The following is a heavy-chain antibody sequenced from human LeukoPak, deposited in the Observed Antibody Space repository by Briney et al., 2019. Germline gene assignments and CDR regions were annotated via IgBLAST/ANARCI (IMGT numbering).Heavy chain of an antibody. D-gene: IGHD6-13*01. V-gene: IGHV3-30*04. CDR1: GFTFSSYA. Sequence: GRSLRLSCAASGFTFSSYAMHWVRQAPGKGLEWVAVISYDGSNKYYADSVKGRFTISRDNSKNTLYLQMNSLRAEDTAVYYCASEGAPGPGTRTFDYWGQGTLVTVSS. CDR2: ISYDGSNK. J-gene: IGHJ4*02. CDR3: ASEGAPGPGTRTFDY.